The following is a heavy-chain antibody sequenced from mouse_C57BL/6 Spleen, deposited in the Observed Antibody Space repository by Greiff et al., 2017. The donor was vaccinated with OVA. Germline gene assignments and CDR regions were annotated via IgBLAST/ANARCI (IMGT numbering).Heavy chain of an antibody. CDR2: IRNKANGYTT. Sequence: EVKLVESGGGLVQPGGSLSLSCAASGFTFTDYYMSWVRQPPGKALEWLGFIRNKANGYTTEYSASVKGRFTISRDNSQSILYLQMNALRAEDSATYYCARREGYAMDYWGQGTSVTVSS. J-gene: IGHJ4*01. V-gene: IGHV7-3*01. CDR3: ARREGYAMDY. CDR1: GFTFTDYY.